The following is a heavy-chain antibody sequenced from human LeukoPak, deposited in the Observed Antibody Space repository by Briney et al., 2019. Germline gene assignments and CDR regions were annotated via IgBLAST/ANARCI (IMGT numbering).Heavy chain of an antibody. J-gene: IGHJ3*02. CDR2: INPNSGGT. Sequence: GASVKVSCKASGYTFTGYYMHWVRQAPGQGLEWMGWINPNSGGTNYAQKFQGRVTMTRDTYISTAYMELSRLRSDDTAVYYCARPEYYYDSSGFFSHAFDIWGQGTMVTVSS. CDR1: GYTFTGYY. V-gene: IGHV1-2*02. D-gene: IGHD3-22*01. CDR3: ARPEYYYDSSGFFSHAFDI.